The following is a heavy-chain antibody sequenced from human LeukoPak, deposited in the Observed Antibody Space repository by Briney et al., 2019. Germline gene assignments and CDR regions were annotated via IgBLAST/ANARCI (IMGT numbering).Heavy chain of an antibody. Sequence: PWETLSLTCAVSGYSISSGFHWGWIRQPPGKGLEWIGNMWPSGSTYYNPSFKSRVTISLDTSKNQFSLNLSAVTAADTAVYYRARFGSGWSFDNWGQGTLVTVVS. V-gene: IGHV4-38-2*01. D-gene: IGHD6-19*01. CDR2: MWPSGST. CDR1: GYSISSGFH. CDR3: ARFGSGWSFDN. J-gene: IGHJ4*02.